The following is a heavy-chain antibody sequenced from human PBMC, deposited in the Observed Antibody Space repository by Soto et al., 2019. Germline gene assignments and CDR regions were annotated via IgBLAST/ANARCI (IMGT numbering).Heavy chain of an antibody. Sequence: SVKVSCKASGYTFSSYAISWVGQAPGQGLEWMGGIIPIFGTANYAQKFQGRVTITADESTSTAYMELSSLRSEDTAVYYCARDGSGYRRTDSPMEGLGQGTTVIVS. CDR2: IIPIFGTA. CDR1: GYTFSSYA. V-gene: IGHV1-69*13. J-gene: IGHJ6*01. CDR3: ARDGSGYRRTDSPMEG. D-gene: IGHD3-22*01.